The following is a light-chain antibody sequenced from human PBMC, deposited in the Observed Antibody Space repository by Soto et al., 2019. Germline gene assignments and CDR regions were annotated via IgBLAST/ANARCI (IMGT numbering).Light chain of an antibody. CDR1: QSISSW. V-gene: IGKV1-5*03. CDR3: QQYNSYIFT. J-gene: IGKJ3*01. CDR2: KAS. Sequence: DIQMTQSPSTLSASVGDRVTITCRASQSISSWLAWYQQKPGKAPKLLIYKASSFESGVPSRFSGSGSGTEFTLTISSPQPDDFATYYCQQYNSYIFTFGPGTKVDIK.